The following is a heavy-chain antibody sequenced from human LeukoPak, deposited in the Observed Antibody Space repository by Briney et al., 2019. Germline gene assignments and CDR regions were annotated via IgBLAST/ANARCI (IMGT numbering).Heavy chain of an antibody. J-gene: IGHJ4*02. CDR1: GGSISSSSYY. CDR2: IYYSGST. D-gene: IGHD1-26*01. Sequence: SETLSLTCTVSGGSISSSSYYWGWIRQPPGKGLEWIGSIYYSGSTYYNPSLKSRVTISVDTSKNQFSLKLSSVTAADTAVYYCARQCSGSYSAYFDYWGQGTLVTVSS. CDR3: ARQCSGSYSAYFDY. V-gene: IGHV4-39*01.